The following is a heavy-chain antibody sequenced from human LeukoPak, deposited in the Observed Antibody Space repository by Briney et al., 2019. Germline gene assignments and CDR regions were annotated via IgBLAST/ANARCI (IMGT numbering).Heavy chain of an antibody. Sequence: GSLRLSCAASGFTLSSYWMHWVRQAPEKGLVWVSRINGDGSATTYADSVRGRFTISKDNAKNTLYLQMNSLRAEDTAVYYCARDLDGSGSYHWFDPWGRGTLVTVSS. J-gene: IGHJ5*02. CDR2: INGDGSAT. CDR3: ARDLDGSGSYHWFDP. D-gene: IGHD3-10*01. V-gene: IGHV3-74*01. CDR1: GFTLSSYW.